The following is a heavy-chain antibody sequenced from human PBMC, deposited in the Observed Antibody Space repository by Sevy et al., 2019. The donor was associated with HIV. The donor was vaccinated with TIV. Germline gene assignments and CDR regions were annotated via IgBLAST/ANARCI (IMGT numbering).Heavy chain of an antibody. CDR1: GFTLSSFA. Sequence: GGSLKLSCASSGFTLSSFAMHWVRQAPGKGLEWVATIKQDGSEKYYVDSVKGRFTISRDNVKNSVHLHMSSLRVEDTAMYYCARDYSWGQGTQVTVSS. CDR2: IKQDGSEK. V-gene: IGHV3-7*01. J-gene: IGHJ4*02. CDR3: ARDYS.